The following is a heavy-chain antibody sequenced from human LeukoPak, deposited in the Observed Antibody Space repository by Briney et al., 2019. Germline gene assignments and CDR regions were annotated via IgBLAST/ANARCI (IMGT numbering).Heavy chain of an antibody. CDR2: INSDGSTT. CDR1: GFTFSNYW. D-gene: IGHD1-26*01. Sequence: GGSLRLSCAASGFTFSNYWMHWVRQAPGKGLVWVSRINSDGSTTNYADSVKGRFTISRDNAKNTLFLQMNSLRAEDTAVYYCARDPTYYLRYGYFDSWGQGTLVTVSS. CDR3: ARDPTYYLRYGYFDS. V-gene: IGHV3-74*01. J-gene: IGHJ4*02.